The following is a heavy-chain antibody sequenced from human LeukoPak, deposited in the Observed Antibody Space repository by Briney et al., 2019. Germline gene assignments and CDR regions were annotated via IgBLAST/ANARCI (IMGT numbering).Heavy chain of an antibody. CDR3: AELGITMIGGV. J-gene: IGHJ6*04. V-gene: IGHV3-48*04. D-gene: IGHD3-10*02. Sequence: PGGSLRLSCAASGFTFSSYSMNWVRQAPGQGLEGGSYISSSGSTIYYADSVKGRFAISRDNAKNSLYLQMNSLTAEDTAVYYCAELGITMIGGVWGKGSTVTIPS. CDR1: GFTFSSYS. CDR2: ISSSGSTI.